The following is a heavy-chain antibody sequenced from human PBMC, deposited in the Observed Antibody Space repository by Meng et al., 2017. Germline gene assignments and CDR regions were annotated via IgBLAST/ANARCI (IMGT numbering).Heavy chain of an antibody. Sequence: ASVKVSCKASGYTFTSYYMHWVRQAPGQGLEWMGIINPSGGSTSYAQKFQGRVTMTRDTSTSTVYMELSSLRSEDTAVYYCARGAYVTKRYYYYYYGMDVWGQGTTVTVSS. CDR1: GYTFTSYY. V-gene: IGHV1-46*01. J-gene: IGHJ6*02. CDR2: INPSGGST. D-gene: IGHD4-17*01. CDR3: ARGAYVTKRYYYYYYGMDV.